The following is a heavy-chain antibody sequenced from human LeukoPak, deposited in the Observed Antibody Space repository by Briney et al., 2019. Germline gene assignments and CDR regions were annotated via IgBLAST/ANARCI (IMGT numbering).Heavy chain of an antibody. CDR2: MSLDGIKK. J-gene: IGHJ4*02. D-gene: IGHD6-19*01. Sequence: PGRSLRLACAGSGFAFTKYSVNWVRQAPGKGLEWVALMSLDGIKKYYADSVKGRFTMSRDDSKNTVYLQMNSLGPEDTALYYCARWLNYWGQGTLVTVSS. CDR3: ARWLNY. CDR1: GFAFTKYS. V-gene: IGHV3-30*04.